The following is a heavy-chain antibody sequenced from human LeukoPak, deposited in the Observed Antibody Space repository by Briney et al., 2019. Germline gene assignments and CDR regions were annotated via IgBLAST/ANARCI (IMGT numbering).Heavy chain of an antibody. CDR3: AKVGGDGYKYFDY. V-gene: IGHV3-23*01. D-gene: IGHD2-21*01. CDR1: GFTFSSYA. CDR2: ISGSGGST. J-gene: IGHJ4*02. Sequence: GGSLRPSCAASGFTFSSYAMSWVRQAPGEGLEWVSAISGSGGSTYYADSVKGRFTISRGNSKNTLYLQMNSLRAEDTAVYYCAKVGGDGYKYFDYWGQGTLVTVSS.